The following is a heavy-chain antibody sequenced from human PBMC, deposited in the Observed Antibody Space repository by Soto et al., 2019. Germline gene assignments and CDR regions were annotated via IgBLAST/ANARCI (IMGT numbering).Heavy chain of an antibody. V-gene: IGHV3-30-3*01. Sequence: GGSLRLSCAASGFTFSSYAMHWVRQAPGKGLEWVAVISYDGSNKYYADSLKGRFTISRDNSKNTMYQQINNLRAEDTAVDYCASDTGIAVASTQRGGPGSYYYYYGMDVWGQGTTVTVSS. CDR3: ASDTGIAVASTQRGGPGSYYYYYGMDV. CDR1: GFTFSSYA. J-gene: IGHJ6*02. CDR2: ISYDGSNK. D-gene: IGHD6-19*01.